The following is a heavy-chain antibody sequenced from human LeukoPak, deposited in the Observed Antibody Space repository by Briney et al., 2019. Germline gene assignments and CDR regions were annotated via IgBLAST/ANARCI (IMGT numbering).Heavy chain of an antibody. CDR1: GFTFSSCA. CDR3: AKAGYGGSSTTTYGDY. Sequence: GGSLRLSCAASGFTFSSCAMSWVRQAPGKGLEWVSTISGSGHSTYYADSVKGRFTISRDNSKNTLYLQMNSLRVEDTAVYYCAKAGYGGSSTTTYGDYWGQGTLVTVSS. V-gene: IGHV3-23*01. J-gene: IGHJ4*02. D-gene: IGHD2-15*01. CDR2: ISGSGHST.